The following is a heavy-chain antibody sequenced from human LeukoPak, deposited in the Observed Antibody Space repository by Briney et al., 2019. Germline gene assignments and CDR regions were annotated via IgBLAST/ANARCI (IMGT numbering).Heavy chain of an antibody. V-gene: IGHV3-53*01. D-gene: IGHD3-22*01. CDR3: ARGPHYYDSSGYLYFDY. J-gene: IGHJ4*02. CDR1: GFTVSSNY. Sequence: PGGSLRLCCAASGFTVSSNYMSWVRQAPGKGLEWVSVIYSGGSTYYADSVKGRFTISRDNSKNTLYLQMNSLRAEDTAVYYCARGPHYYDSSGYLYFDYWGQGTLVTVSS. CDR2: IYSGGST.